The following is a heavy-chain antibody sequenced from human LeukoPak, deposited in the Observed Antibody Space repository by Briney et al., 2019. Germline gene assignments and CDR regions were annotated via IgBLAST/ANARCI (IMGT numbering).Heavy chain of an antibody. Sequence: LSGRSLRLSCAASGFTFSSFGMHWVRQAPGKGLEWVADIWFDGKNEHFADSVKGRFTISRDNSKNTMYLQINSLRAEDTAVYYCARDHYYDSSGYYSQPIGYWGQGTLVTVSS. J-gene: IGHJ4*02. D-gene: IGHD3-22*01. CDR1: GFTFSSFG. V-gene: IGHV3-33*01. CDR2: IWFDGKNE. CDR3: ARDHYYDSSGYYSQPIGY.